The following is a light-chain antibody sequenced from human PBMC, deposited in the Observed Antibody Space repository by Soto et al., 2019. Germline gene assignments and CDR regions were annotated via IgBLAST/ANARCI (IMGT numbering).Light chain of an antibody. J-gene: IGLJ1*01. CDR3: SSFSNSDTPYV. Sequence: QSALAQPASVSGSPGQSITISCAGSSRDIGGYDFVSWYQQHPGEVPKLIIFDVSDRPSGVSDRFSGSKSGDTASLPISGLQVEDEADYYCSSFSNSDTPYVFGTGTKVTVL. V-gene: IGLV2-14*03. CDR2: DVS. CDR1: SRDIGGYDF.